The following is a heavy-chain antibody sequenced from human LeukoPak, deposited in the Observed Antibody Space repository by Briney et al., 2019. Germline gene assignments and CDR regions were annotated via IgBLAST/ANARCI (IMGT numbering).Heavy chain of an antibody. Sequence: SVNVSCKASGGTFSSYAISWARQAPGQGLEWMGRIIPIFGIANYAQKFQGRVTITADKSTSTAYMELSSLRSEDTAVYYCARDTRGTSSGWFDPWGQGTLVTVSS. CDR3: ARDTRGTSSGWFDP. V-gene: IGHV1-69*04. CDR1: GGTFSSYA. CDR2: IIPIFGIA. J-gene: IGHJ5*02. D-gene: IGHD2-2*01.